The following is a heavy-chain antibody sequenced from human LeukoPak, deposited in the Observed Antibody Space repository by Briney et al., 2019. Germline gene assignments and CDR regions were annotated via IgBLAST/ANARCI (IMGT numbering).Heavy chain of an antibody. D-gene: IGHD3-3*01. CDR2: IIPIFGTA. J-gene: IGHJ6*03. Sequence: SVKVSCKASGGTFSSYAISWVRQAPGQRLEWMGGIIPIFGTANYAQKFQGRVTITTDESTSTAYMELSSLRSEDTAVYYCARGFWSGYYPYYYMDVWGKGTTVTVSS. V-gene: IGHV1-69*05. CDR1: GGTFSSYA. CDR3: ARGFWSGYYPYYYMDV.